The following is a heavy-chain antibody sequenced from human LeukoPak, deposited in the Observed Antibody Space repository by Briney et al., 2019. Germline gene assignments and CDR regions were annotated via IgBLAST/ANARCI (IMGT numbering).Heavy chain of an antibody. CDR1: GFTFSSYE. CDR2: ISSGGSTI. CDR3: ARAGIGVGVTTADY. J-gene: IGHJ4*02. Sequence: GGSLRLTCAASGFTFSSYEMNWVRQAPGKGLEWVSYISSGGSTIYYADSVKGRFTISRDNAKNSLYLQMNSLRAEDTAVYYCARAGIGVGVTTADYWGQGTLVTVSS. D-gene: IGHD1-26*01. V-gene: IGHV3-48*03.